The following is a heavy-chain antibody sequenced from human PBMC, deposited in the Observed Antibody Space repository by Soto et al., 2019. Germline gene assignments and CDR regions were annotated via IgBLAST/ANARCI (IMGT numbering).Heavy chain of an antibody. Sequence: ASVKVSCKASGYTFISYDINWVRQAPGEGLEWMGWISAYNGNTNYAQKFEGRVTMTTDTSTSTVYMELRSLRSDDTAVYYCARRYCTGGSCYFDYWGQGALVTVSS. V-gene: IGHV1-18*01. CDR2: ISAYNGNT. CDR1: GYTFISYD. D-gene: IGHD2-15*01. CDR3: ARRYCTGGSCYFDY. J-gene: IGHJ4*02.